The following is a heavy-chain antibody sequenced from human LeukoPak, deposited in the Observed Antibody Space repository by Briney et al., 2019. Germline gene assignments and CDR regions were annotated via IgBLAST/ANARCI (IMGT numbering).Heavy chain of an antibody. J-gene: IGHJ6*02. CDR3: AKDKVSIPYGMDV. CDR2: INWNGGTI. CDR1: GFTFDDYA. V-gene: IGHV3-9*01. Sequence: PGRSLRLSYAASGFTFDDYAMHWVRLAPGKGLEWISGINWNGGTIVYADPVKGRFSISRDNAKNTLYLQMDSLRPDDTALYFCAKDKVSIPYGMDVWGQGTTVIVSS. D-gene: IGHD5/OR15-5a*01.